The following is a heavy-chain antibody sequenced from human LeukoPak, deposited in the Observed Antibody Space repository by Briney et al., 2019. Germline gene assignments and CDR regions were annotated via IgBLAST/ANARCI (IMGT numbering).Heavy chain of an antibody. V-gene: IGHV3-9*01. CDR3: AKSLYFLTFSAFDI. J-gene: IGHJ3*02. Sequence: PGGSLRLSCAATGFTVDDYAMRWVRQAQGKGLEWVSGISWNSGSIGYADSVKGRFTISRDNAKNSLYLQMNSLRAEDTALYYCAKSLYFLTFSAFDIWGQGTMVTVSS. CDR2: ISWNSGSI. CDR1: GFTVDDYA. D-gene: IGHD3/OR15-3a*01.